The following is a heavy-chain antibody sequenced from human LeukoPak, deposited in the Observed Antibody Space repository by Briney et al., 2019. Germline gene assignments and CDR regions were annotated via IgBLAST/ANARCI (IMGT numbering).Heavy chain of an antibody. V-gene: IGHV4-34*01. CDR1: GGSISGYY. Sequence: PSETLSLTCNVSGGSISGYYWSWIRQPPGKGLEWIGEINHSGSTNYNPSLKSRVTISVDTSKNQFSLKLSSVTAADTAVYYCARGLEVRGVFPDYWGQGTLVTVSS. CDR2: INHSGST. D-gene: IGHD3-10*01. J-gene: IGHJ4*02. CDR3: ARGLEVRGVFPDY.